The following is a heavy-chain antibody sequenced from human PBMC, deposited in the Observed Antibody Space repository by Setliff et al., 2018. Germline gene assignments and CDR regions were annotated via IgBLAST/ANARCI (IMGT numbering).Heavy chain of an antibody. D-gene: IGHD2-15*01. CDR3: AKQAVDCSSGSCYPNYYFDY. Sequence: ASETLSLTCGVSGYSISSGHFWGWIRQPPGKGLEWVGRLHTSGSTTYNPSLQSRVTISVDTSKNHFSLNLTSVTAADTAVYYCAKQAVDCSSGSCYPNYYFDYWGQGTLVTVSS. V-gene: IGHV4-38-2*01. CDR2: LHTSGST. J-gene: IGHJ4*02. CDR1: GYSISSGHF.